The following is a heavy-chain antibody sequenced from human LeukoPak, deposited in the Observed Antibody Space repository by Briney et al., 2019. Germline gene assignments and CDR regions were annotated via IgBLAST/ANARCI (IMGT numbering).Heavy chain of an antibody. CDR3: AKDKSVSGGGPLDY. D-gene: IGHD3-10*01. CDR1: GFTFDDYA. Sequence: SLRLSCAASGFTFDDYAMHWVRQAPGKGLEWVSGISWNSGSIGYADSVKGRFTISRDNAKNSLYLQMNSLRAEDTALYYCAKDKSVSGGGPLDYWGQGTLVTVSS. J-gene: IGHJ4*02. V-gene: IGHV3-9*01. CDR2: ISWNSGSI.